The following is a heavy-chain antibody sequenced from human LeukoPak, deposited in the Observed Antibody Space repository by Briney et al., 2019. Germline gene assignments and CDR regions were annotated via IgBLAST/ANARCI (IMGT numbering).Heavy chain of an antibody. D-gene: IGHD3-22*01. Sequence: KAGGSLRLSCAASGFTFSSYEMNWVRQAPGKGLEWVSYISSSGSTIYYADSVKGRFTISRDNAKNSLYLQMNSLRAEDTAVYYCARVELYYDSSGPSDYWGQGTLVTVSS. J-gene: IGHJ4*02. CDR3: ARVELYYDSSGPSDY. CDR2: ISSSGSTI. CDR1: GFTFSSYE. V-gene: IGHV3-48*03.